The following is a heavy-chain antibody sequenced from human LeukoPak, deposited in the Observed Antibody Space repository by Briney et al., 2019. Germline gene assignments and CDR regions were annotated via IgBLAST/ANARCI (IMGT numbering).Heavy chain of an antibody. Sequence: SETLSLTCTVSGGSISSSSYYWGWLRQPPGKGLDWIGSIYHSGSTNYNPSLKSRVTISVDKSENQFSLKLSSVTAADTAVYYCARTHRDPYYYYGMDVWGQGTTVTVSS. V-gene: IGHV4-39*07. CDR2: IYHSGST. CDR1: GGSISSSSYY. CDR3: ARTHRDPYYYYGMDV. J-gene: IGHJ6*02.